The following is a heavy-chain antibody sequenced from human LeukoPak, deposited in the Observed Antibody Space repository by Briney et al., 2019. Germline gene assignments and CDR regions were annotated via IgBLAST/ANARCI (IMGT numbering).Heavy chain of an antibody. Sequence: KPSETLSLTCAVYGGSFSGYYWSWIRQPPGKGLEWIGEINHSGSTSYNPSLKSRVTISVDTSRNQFSLKLSSVTAADTAVYYCARKGVGARGYDYWGQGTLVTVSS. V-gene: IGHV4-34*01. CDR2: INHSGST. J-gene: IGHJ4*02. CDR1: GGSFSGYY. D-gene: IGHD1-26*01. CDR3: ARKGVGARGYDY.